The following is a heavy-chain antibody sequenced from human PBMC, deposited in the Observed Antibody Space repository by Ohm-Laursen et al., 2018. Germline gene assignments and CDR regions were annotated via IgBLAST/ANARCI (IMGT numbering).Heavy chain of an antibody. Sequence: SLRLSCTASGFTFSSYAMSWVRQAPGKGLEWVSAISGSGGSTYYADSVKGRFTISRDNSKNTLYLQMNSLRAEDTAVYYCAKDPLTMVRGDYDYWGQGTLVTVSS. J-gene: IGHJ4*02. D-gene: IGHD3-10*01. CDR1: GFTFSSYA. V-gene: IGHV3-23*01. CDR3: AKDPLTMVRGDYDY. CDR2: ISGSGGST.